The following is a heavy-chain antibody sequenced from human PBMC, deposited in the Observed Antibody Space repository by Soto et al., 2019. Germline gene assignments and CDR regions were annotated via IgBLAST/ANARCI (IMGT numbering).Heavy chain of an antibody. Sequence: EVQLVESGGGLVQPGGSLRLSCAASGFSITNTWMHCVRQAPGKGLEWVGRVKSKADGGTADYAAPVKGRFTVSKDDSKNTQYLQMNSLKMEDTAVYYCSSYPDFWGGHTPLWGQGTLVTVSS. CDR2: VKSKADGGTA. D-gene: IGHD3-3*01. J-gene: IGHJ4*02. V-gene: IGHV3-15*07. CDR1: GFSITNTW. CDR3: SSYPDFWGGHTPL.